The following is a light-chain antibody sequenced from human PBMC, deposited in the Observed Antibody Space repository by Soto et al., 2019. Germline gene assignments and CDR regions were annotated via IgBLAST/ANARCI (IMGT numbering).Light chain of an antibody. CDR3: QQYNNWPFT. CDR1: QSVSSN. CDR2: GAS. V-gene: IGKV3-15*01. Sequence: EIVMTQSPATLSVSPGERATLSCRASQSVSSNLAWYQQKPVQAPRLLIYGASTRATGIPARFSGSGSGTEFTLTISSLQSEDFAVYYWQQYNNWPFTFGPGTKVDIK. J-gene: IGKJ3*01.